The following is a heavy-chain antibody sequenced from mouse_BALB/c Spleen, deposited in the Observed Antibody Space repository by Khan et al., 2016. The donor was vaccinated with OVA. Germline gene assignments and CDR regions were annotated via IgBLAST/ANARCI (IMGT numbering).Heavy chain of an antibody. V-gene: IGHV1S135*01. CDR2: IDPFNGGT. CDR1: DYSFTSYY. Sequence: VQLKESGPELMKPGASVKISCKASDYSFTSYYMHWVKQSHGKSLEWIGCIDPFNGGTTYNQKFKGKATLTVDKSSSTAYMHLSTLTSEDSAVYYCVRRTLDYWGQGTSVTVSS. CDR3: VRRTLDY. J-gene: IGHJ4*01.